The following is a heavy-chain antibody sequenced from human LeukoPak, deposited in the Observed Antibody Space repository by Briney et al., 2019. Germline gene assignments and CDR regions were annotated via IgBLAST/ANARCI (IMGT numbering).Heavy chain of an antibody. V-gene: IGHV3-53*01. J-gene: IGHJ3*02. CDR1: GFTVSSNY. Sequence: GGSLRLSCAASGFTVSSNYMSWVRQAPGKGLEWVSVIYSGGSTYYADSVEGRFTISRDNSKNTLYLQMNSLRAEDTAVYYCARDSPNDRPPIITGIGAFDIWGQGTMVTVSS. CDR3: ARDSPNDRPPIITGIGAFDI. CDR2: IYSGGST. D-gene: IGHD1-20*01.